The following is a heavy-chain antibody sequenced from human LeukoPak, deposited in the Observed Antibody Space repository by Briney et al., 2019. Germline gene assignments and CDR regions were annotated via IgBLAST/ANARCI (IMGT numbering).Heavy chain of an antibody. Sequence: GASVKVSCKASGYTFTDSYMHWVRQAPGQGLEWMGWINPKTGGTNYAQRFQGRVTMTRDTSIRTAYMELNSLRSDDTAVYYCARDGRLTIFVRGIITEGSPPKNWGQGTLVTLSS. D-gene: IGHD3-10*01. CDR2: INPKTGGT. J-gene: IGHJ4*02. CDR1: GYTFTDSY. CDR3: ARDGRLTIFVRGIITEGSPPKN. V-gene: IGHV1-2*02.